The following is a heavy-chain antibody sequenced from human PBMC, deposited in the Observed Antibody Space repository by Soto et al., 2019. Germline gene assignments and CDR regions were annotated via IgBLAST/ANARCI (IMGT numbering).Heavy chain of an antibody. V-gene: IGHV1-69*01. CDR1: GGTFNRYA. CDR2: IIPIFGIG. J-gene: IGHJ6*02. D-gene: IGHD3-3*01. Sequence: QVQLVQSGAEVKKPGSSVKVSCKASGGTFNRYAISWVRQAPGQGLEWMGGIIPIFGIGNDAQRFQGRVTITADDSTGTAYMELSSLRSEDTGVYYCARSGITLFGVVSIPPHYYSEMDVWGQGTTVTVSS. CDR3: ARSGITLFGVVSIPPHYYSEMDV.